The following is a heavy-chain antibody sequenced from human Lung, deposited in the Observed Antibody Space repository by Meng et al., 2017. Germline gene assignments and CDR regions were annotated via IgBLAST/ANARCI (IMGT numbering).Heavy chain of an antibody. CDR2: INHSGST. CDR3: ARGPTTMAHDFDY. D-gene: IGHD4-11*01. CDR1: GGSFSDYY. Sequence: QGQVTQWGAGLLKPSETLALTCVVSGGSFSDYYWSGIRQPPGKGLEWIGEINHSGSTNYNPSLESRATISVDTSQNNLSLKLSSVTAADSAVYYCARGPTTMAHDFDYWGQGTLVTVSS. J-gene: IGHJ4*02. V-gene: IGHV4-34*02.